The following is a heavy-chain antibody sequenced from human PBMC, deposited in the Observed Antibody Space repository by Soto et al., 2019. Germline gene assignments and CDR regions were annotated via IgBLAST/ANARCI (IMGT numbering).Heavy chain of an antibody. CDR2: ISAYNGNT. V-gene: IGHV1-18*01. J-gene: IGHJ5*02. Sequence: ASVKVSCKASGYTFTSYGISWVRQAPGQGLEWMGWISAYNGNTNYAQKLQGRVTMTTDTSTSTAYMELRSLGSDDTAVYYCARDLPSSGYYFGNWFDPWGQGTLVTVSS. CDR1: GYTFTSYG. D-gene: IGHD3-22*01. CDR3: ARDLPSSGYYFGNWFDP.